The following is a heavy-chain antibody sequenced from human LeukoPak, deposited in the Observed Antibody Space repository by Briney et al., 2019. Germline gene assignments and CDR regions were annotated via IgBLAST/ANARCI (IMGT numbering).Heavy chain of an antibody. Sequence: GGSLRLSCAASGFTFGAYWMSWVRQAPGKGLEWVANIKQDGNDKYYVDSVKGRFTISRDNSKNTLYLQMNSLRAEDTAVYYCAKAFLYSSGWYWGQGTLVTVSS. D-gene: IGHD6-19*01. CDR1: GFTFGAYW. CDR2: IKQDGNDK. J-gene: IGHJ4*02. V-gene: IGHV3-7*03. CDR3: AKAFLYSSGWY.